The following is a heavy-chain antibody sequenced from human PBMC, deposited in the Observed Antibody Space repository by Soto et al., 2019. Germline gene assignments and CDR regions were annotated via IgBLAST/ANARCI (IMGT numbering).Heavy chain of an antibody. CDR3: ERGNGTNYFEP. CDR1: GYSFTEHW. CDR2: IYPHEYTV. Sequence: PGGSLKIPRRTSGYSFTEHWIVWVRQMPGKGVELIGIIYPHEYTVNYNPSVHGQVNMSVDKSKSTAYLLWSSLKASDAALYYCERGNGTNYFEPWGQGNLVTVSS. V-gene: IGHV5-51*01. J-gene: IGHJ5*02. D-gene: IGHD1-1*01.